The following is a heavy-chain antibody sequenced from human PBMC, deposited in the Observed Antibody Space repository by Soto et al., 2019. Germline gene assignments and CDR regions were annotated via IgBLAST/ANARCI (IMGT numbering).Heavy chain of an antibody. CDR1: GGSISSYY. Sequence: QVQLQESGPGLVKPSETLSLTCTVSGGSISSYYWSWIRQPPGKGLEWIGYIYYSGSTNYNPSLKSRVTITVDTSKNQFSLKLSSVTAADTAVYYCARQQWLVLNAFDIWGQGTMVTVSS. V-gene: IGHV4-59*01. CDR2: IYYSGST. D-gene: IGHD6-19*01. CDR3: ARQQWLVLNAFDI. J-gene: IGHJ3*02.